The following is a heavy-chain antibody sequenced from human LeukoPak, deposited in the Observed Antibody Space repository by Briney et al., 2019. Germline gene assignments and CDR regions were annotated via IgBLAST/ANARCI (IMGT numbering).Heavy chain of an antibody. Sequence: SVKVSCKASGGTFSSYTISWVRQAPGQGLEWMGRIIPILGIANYAQKFQGRVTITADKSTSTAYMELSSLRSEDTAVYYCARHGRGIAAPIEYWGQGTPVTVSS. V-gene: IGHV1-69*02. J-gene: IGHJ4*02. CDR1: GGTFSSYT. CDR2: IIPILGIA. CDR3: ARHGRGIAAPIEY. D-gene: IGHD6-13*01.